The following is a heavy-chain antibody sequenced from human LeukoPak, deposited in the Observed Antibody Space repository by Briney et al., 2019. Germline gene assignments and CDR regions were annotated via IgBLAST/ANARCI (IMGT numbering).Heavy chain of an antibody. CDR3: ARDWVGYDFGFDP. CDR1: GFTVSSNY. CDR2: IYSGGST. Sequence: GGSLRPSCAASGFTVSSNYMSWVRQAPGKGLEWVSVIYSGGSTYYADSVKGRFTISRDNSKNTLYLQMNSLRAEDTAVYYCARDWVGYDFGFDPWGQGTLVTVSS. J-gene: IGHJ5*02. V-gene: IGHV3-53*01. D-gene: IGHD3-3*01.